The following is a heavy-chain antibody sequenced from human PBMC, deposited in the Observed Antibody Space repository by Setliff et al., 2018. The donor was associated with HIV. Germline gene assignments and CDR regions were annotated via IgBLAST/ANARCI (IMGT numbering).Heavy chain of an antibody. J-gene: IGHJ3*02. CDR1: GGSLSGYY. V-gene: IGHV4-34*01. CDR2: VSHTGST. Sequence: LSLTCAVYGGSLSGYYWRWIRQPPGKGLEGIGDVSHTGSTNYNPSLKSRITISADTPKNQFSLKLSSVTAADTAVYYCAREGTYSGTYWVRRVASFDIWGQGTMVTVS. D-gene: IGHD1-26*01. CDR3: AREGTYSGTYWVRRVASFDI.